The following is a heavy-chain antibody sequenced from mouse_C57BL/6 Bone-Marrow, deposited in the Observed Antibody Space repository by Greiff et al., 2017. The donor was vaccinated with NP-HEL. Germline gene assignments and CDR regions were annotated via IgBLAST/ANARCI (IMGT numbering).Heavy chain of an antibody. CDR2: IDPSDSYT. J-gene: IGHJ1*03. CDR3: AGGYYYGSSADWYFDV. CDR1: GYTFTSYW. V-gene: IGHV1-59*01. Sequence: VQLQQPGAELVRPGTSVKLSCKASGYTFTSYWMHWVKQRPGQGLEWIGVIDPSDSYTNSNQKFKGKATLTVDTSSSTAYMQLSSLTSEDSAVYYCAGGYYYGSSADWYFDVWGTGTTVTVSS. D-gene: IGHD1-1*01.